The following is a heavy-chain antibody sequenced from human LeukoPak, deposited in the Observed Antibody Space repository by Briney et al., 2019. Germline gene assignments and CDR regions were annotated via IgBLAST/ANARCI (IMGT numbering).Heavy chain of an antibody. D-gene: IGHD1-26*01. CDR3: AKDGSNSIYSRSYY. CDR2: FSGSGGST. CDR1: GFTFRSYA. V-gene: IGHV3-23*01. J-gene: IGHJ4*02. Sequence: GGPLRLSCGASGFTFRSYAMSWVRKAPGKGLEWVSAFSGSGGSTYYADSVKGRFTISRDNSKNTPYLQMNSLRAEDTAVYYCAKDGSNSIYSRSYYWGQGTLFTVSS.